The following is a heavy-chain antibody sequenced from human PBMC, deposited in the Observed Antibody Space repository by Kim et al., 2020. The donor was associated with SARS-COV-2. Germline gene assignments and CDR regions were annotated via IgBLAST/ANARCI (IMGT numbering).Heavy chain of an antibody. CDR3: ARAPEGAGTIDY. CDR2: IYHSGST. V-gene: IGHV4-4*02. D-gene: IGHD6-19*01. J-gene: IGHJ4*02. Sequence: SETLSLTCAVSGGSISSSNWWTWLRQPPGKELEWIGQIYHSGSTNYYTSLKSRVTISVDKSKNQFSLKLNSMTAADTAAYYCARAPEGAGTIDYWGRGTLVTVSS. CDR1: GGSISSSNW.